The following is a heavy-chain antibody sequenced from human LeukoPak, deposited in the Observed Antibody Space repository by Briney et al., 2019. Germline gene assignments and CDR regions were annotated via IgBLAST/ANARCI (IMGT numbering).Heavy chain of an antibody. J-gene: IGHJ4*02. V-gene: IGHV3-21*04. CDR3: AKDQTTRADFDY. CDR1: GFTFRDYT. D-gene: IGHD4-17*01. Sequence: PGGSLRLSCAASGFTFRDYTMNWVRQAPGKGLEWVSAISKSGTYIKYADSVKGRFTVSRDNSKNTLYLQMNSLRAEDTAVYYCAKDQTTRADFDYWGQGTLVTVSS. CDR2: ISKSGTYI.